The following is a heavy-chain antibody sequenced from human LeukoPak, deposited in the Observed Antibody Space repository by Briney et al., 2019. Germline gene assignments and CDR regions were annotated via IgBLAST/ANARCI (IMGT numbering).Heavy chain of an antibody. CDR3: ARESSSGWFGY. CDR1: GFTFSSYA. D-gene: IGHD6-19*01. Sequence: GGSLRLSCAASGFTFSSYAMHWVRQAPGKGLEWVAVISYDGSNKYYADSVKGRFTISRDNSKNTLYLQMNSLRAEATAVYYCARESSSGWFGYWGQGTLVTVSS. J-gene: IGHJ4*02. CDR2: ISYDGSNK. V-gene: IGHV3-30-3*01.